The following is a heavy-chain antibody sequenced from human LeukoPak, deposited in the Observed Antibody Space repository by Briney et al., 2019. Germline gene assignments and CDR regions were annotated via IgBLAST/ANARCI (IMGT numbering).Heavy chain of an antibody. V-gene: IGHV1-8*01. J-gene: IGHJ5*02. D-gene: IGHD3-22*01. CDR2: MNPNSGNT. CDR1: GYTFTSYD. CDR3: ASASPFADSSGYYL. Sequence: ASVKVSCKASGYTFTSYDINWVRQATGQGLEWMGWMNPNSGNTGYAQKLQGRVTMTRNTSISTAYMELSSLRSEDTAVYYCASASPFADSSGYYLWGQGTLVTVSS.